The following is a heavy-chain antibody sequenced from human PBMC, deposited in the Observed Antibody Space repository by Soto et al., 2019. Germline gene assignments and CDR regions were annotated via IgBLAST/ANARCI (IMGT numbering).Heavy chain of an antibody. CDR3: ARDRIGNWFDP. J-gene: IGHJ5*02. CDR2: IYYSGST. D-gene: IGHD2-15*01. CDR1: GGSISSYS. Sequence: SETLSLTCTVSGGSISSYSGSWIRQPPGKGLEWIGYIYYSGSTNYNPSLKSRVTISVDTSKNQFSLKLSSVTAADTAVYYCARDRIGNWFDPWGQGTLVTVSS. V-gene: IGHV4-59*01.